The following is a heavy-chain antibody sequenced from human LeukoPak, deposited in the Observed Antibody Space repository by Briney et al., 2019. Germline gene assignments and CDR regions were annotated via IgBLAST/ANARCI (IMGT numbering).Heavy chain of an antibody. D-gene: IGHD1-26*01. Sequence: PGGSLRLSCAASGFSVKTNFMGWVRQAPGKGLEWVSVIYSGGSTYYADSVKGRFTISRDISKNTLYLQMNSLKVEDTAVYYCAREEPQLFYHWGNGTLVTVSS. V-gene: IGHV3-53*01. CDR3: AREEPQLFYH. CDR2: IYSGGST. J-gene: IGHJ4*01. CDR1: GFSVKTNF.